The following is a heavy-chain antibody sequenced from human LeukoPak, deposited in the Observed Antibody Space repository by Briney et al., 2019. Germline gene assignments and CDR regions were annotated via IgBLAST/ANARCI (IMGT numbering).Heavy chain of an antibody. V-gene: IGHV1-18*01. D-gene: IGHD3-10*01. CDR1: GYTFTSYG. CDR2: ISAYNGNT. CDR3: ARGSARAYYGSGSYYYFDY. J-gene: IGHJ4*02. Sequence: ASVKVSCKASGYTFTSYGISWVRQAPGQGLEWMGWISAYNGNTNYAQKLQGRVTMTTDTSTSTAYMELRSLRSDDTAVYYCARGSARAYYGSGSYYYFDYWGQGTLVTVSS.